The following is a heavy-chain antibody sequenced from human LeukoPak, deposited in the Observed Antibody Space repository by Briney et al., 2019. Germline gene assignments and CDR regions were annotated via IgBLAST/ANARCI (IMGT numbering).Heavy chain of an antibody. CDR2: ISWNSGSI. J-gene: IGHJ4*02. CDR3: ARDLSGVTGYTYGRGIDY. V-gene: IGHV3-9*01. D-gene: IGHD5-18*01. CDR1: GFTFSSYA. Sequence: GGSLRLSCAASGFTFSSYAMSWVRQAPGKGLEWVSGISWNSGSIGYADSVKGRFTISRDNAKNSLYLQMNSLRAEDTAVYYCARDLSGVTGYTYGRGIDYWGQGTLVTVSS.